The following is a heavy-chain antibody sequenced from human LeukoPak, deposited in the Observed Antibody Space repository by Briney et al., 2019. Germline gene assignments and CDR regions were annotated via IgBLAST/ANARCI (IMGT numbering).Heavy chain of an antibody. D-gene: IGHD4-17*01. CDR2: IYYSGST. J-gene: IGHJ3*02. Sequence: PSETLSLTCTVSGGSISSSSYYWSWIRQHPGKGLEWIGYIYYSGSTYYNPSLKSRVTISVDTSKNQFSLKLSSVTAADTAVYYCARDRYYGDYVGRAFDIWGQGTMVTVSS. V-gene: IGHV4-31*03. CDR1: GGSISSSSYY. CDR3: ARDRYYGDYVGRAFDI.